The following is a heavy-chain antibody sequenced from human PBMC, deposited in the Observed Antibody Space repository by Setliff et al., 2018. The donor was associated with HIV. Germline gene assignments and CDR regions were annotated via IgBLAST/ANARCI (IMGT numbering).Heavy chain of an antibody. CDR3: ARGGLGVVGAIDY. J-gene: IGHJ4*02. CDR1: GGSFSGYY. CDR2: IIHSGGT. V-gene: IGHV4-34*01. Sequence: SETLSLTCAVYGGSFSGYYWTWIRQPPGRGLEWIGEIIHSGGTNYNRSLKSRVTISVDTSKNQFSLNLSSVTTADTAVYYCARGGLGVVGAIDYWSQGTLVTVSS. D-gene: IGHD2-15*01.